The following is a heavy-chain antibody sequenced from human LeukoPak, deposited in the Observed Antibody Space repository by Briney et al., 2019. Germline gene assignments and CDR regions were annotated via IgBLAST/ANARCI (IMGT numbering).Heavy chain of an antibody. CDR1: GASISSYY. V-gene: IGHV4-59*01. Sequence: SETLSLTCTVSGASISSYYWSWIRHPPGKGLEWIGYIYYSGSTNYNPSLKSRVTISVDTSKNQFSLKLSSVTAADTAVYYCASGYGKFDYWGQGTLVTVSS. D-gene: IGHD5-12*01. CDR2: IYYSGST. CDR3: ASGYGKFDY. J-gene: IGHJ4*02.